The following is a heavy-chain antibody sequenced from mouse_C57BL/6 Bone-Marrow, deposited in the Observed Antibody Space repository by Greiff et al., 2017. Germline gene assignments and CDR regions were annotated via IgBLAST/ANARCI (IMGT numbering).Heavy chain of an antibody. V-gene: IGHV5-4*01. CDR2: ISDGGSYT. D-gene: IGHD2-3*01. Sequence: EVQLVESGGGLVKPGGSLKLSCAASGFTFSSYAMSWVRQTPEKRLEWVATISDGGSYTYYPDNVKGRFTISRDNAKNNLYLQMSHLKSEDTAMYYCARDHDGSLDYWGQGTTLTVSS. J-gene: IGHJ2*01. CDR1: GFTFSSYA. CDR3: ARDHDGSLDY.